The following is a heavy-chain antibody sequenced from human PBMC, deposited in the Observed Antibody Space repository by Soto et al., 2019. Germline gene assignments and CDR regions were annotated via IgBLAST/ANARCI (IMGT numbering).Heavy chain of an antibody. V-gene: IGHV1-18*01. D-gene: IGHD2-8*02. CDR3: ARDNPSLSGASLFDY. Sequence: QVQLLQSGPEVKKPGASVKMSCKISGYTFNHFGVSWVRQAPGQGLEWIAWISAYNGNTKYHPRLQDGVTLTTDASTSTAYMEVRGLKSGDAAVYYCARDNPSLSGASLFDYWGQGTQVTVSS. CDR2: ISAYNGNT. CDR1: GYTFNHFG. J-gene: IGHJ4*02.